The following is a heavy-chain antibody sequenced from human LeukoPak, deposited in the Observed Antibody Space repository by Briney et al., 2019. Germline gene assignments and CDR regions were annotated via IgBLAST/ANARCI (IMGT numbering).Heavy chain of an antibody. CDR3: AREVWYGGFDY. CDR2: IYYSGST. J-gene: IGHJ4*02. D-gene: IGHD6-13*01. Sequence: SETLSLTCTVSGGSISSYYWSWIRQPPGKGLEWIGYIYYSGSTNYNPSLKSRVTISVDTSKNQFSLKLSSVTAADTAVYHCAREVWYGGFDYWGQGTLVTVSS. V-gene: IGHV4-59*01. CDR1: GGSISSYY.